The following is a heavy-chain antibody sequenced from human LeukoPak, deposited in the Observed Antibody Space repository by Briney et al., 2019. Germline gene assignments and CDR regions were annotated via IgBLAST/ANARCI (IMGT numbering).Heavy chain of an antibody. CDR1: GFTFSSYA. CDR2: ISGSGGST. Sequence: GGSLRLSCAASGFTFSSYAMSWVRQAPGKGLEWVSGISGSGGSTYYADSVKGRFTISRDNSKNTLFLQMNSLSAEDTAVYYCAKGFSTHYEYWGQGTLVTVSS. CDR3: AKGFSTHYEY. V-gene: IGHV3-23*01. D-gene: IGHD5/OR15-5a*01. J-gene: IGHJ4*02.